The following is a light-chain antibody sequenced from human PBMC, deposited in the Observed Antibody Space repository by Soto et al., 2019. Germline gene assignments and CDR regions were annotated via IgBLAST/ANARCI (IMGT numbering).Light chain of an antibody. CDR1: QSVSSSY. Sequence: EIALTLSPGTQSLSPGERATLSCRASQSVSSSYLAWYQQKPGQAPRLLIYGASSRATGIPDRFSGSGSGTDFTRPISRLEPEDVAVYYCQQYGSSPRTFGQGTKVDNK. CDR2: GAS. CDR3: QQYGSSPRT. V-gene: IGKV3-20*01. J-gene: IGKJ1*01.